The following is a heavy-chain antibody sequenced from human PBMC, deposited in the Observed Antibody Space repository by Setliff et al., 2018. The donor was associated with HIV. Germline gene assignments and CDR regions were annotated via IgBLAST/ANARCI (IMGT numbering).Heavy chain of an antibody. D-gene: IGHD1-1*01. Sequence: SLTCTVSGDSITSGSYYWGWIRQPPGKGLEWIGTIYYSGNMNYNPSLKSRVTISIDTSKQFSLKLTSVTAADTAVYYCVRRVSGSMLDWWGQGTQVTVSS. J-gene: IGHJ4*02. CDR1: GDSITSGSYY. CDR3: VRRVSGSMLDW. CDR2: IYYSGNM. V-gene: IGHV4-39*01.